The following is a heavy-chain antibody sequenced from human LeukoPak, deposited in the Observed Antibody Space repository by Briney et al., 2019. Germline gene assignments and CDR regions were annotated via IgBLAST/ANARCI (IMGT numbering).Heavy chain of an antibody. CDR2: IYHSGST. J-gene: IGHJ4*02. CDR1: GYSISSGYY. Sequence: SETLSLTCAVSGYSISSGYYWGWIRQPPGKGLEWIGSIYHSGSTYYTPSLKSRVAISVDTSKNQFCLKLSSVAAADTAVYYCARGRDYDYVWGSYRPYYFDYWGQGTLVTVSS. CDR3: ARGRDYDYVWGSYRPYYFDY. D-gene: IGHD3-16*02. V-gene: IGHV4-38-2*01.